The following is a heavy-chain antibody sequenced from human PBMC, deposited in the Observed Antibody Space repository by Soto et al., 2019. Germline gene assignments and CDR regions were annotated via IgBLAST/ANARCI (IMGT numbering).Heavy chain of an antibody. CDR3: ARDDGYSSGWYGDRGYNWFDP. D-gene: IGHD6-19*01. CDR1: GGTFSSYA. V-gene: IGHV1-69*01. J-gene: IGHJ5*02. Sequence: QVQLVQSGAEVKKPGSSVKVSCKASGGTFSSYAISWVRQAPGQGLEWMGGIIPIFGTANYAQKFQGRVTITADESTSTAYMELSSLRSEDTAVYYCARDDGYSSGWYGDRGYNWFDPWGQGTLVTVSS. CDR2: IIPIFGTA.